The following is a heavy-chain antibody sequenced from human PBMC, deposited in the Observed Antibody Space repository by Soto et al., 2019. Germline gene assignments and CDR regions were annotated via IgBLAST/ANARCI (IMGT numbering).Heavy chain of an antibody. CDR3: GRGPPSWLWPY. CDR1: GGSVSSGSYY. V-gene: IGHV4-61*01. CDR2: IYYSGST. D-gene: IGHD3-22*01. J-gene: IGHJ4*02. Sequence: SETLSLTCTVSGGSVSSGSYYWSWIRQPPGKGLEWIGYIYYSGSTNYNPSLKSRVTISVDTSKNQFSLKLSSVTAADTAVYYCGRGPPSWLWPYWGQGTLVPVSS.